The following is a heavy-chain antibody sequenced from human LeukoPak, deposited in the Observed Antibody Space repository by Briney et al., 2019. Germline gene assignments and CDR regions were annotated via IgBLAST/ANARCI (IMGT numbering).Heavy chain of an antibody. Sequence: GGSLRLSCAASGFTVSSNYMNWVRQAPGKGLEWVSVIYRGGSTYYADSVKDRFTISRDNSKNTLYLQMTSLRVEDTAVYYCARDLGGWHQRDYWGQGTLVTVSS. CDR1: GFTVSSNY. CDR3: ARDLGGWHQRDY. V-gene: IGHV3-66*01. J-gene: IGHJ4*02. D-gene: IGHD2-2*01. CDR2: IYRGGST.